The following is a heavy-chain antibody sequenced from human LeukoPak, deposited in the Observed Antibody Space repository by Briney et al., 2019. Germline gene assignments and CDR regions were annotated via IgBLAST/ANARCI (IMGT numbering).Heavy chain of an antibody. D-gene: IGHD3-10*01. V-gene: IGHV1-2*06. Sequence: ASVKVSCKAAGYTFTGYYMHWVRPAPGQGLEWMGRINPNSGGKNYAQKFQGRVTMTRDTYISTAYMELSRLRSDDTAVYYCARVYGSGSLDYWGQGTLVTVSS. J-gene: IGHJ4*02. CDR2: INPNSGGK. CDR3: ARVYGSGSLDY. CDR1: GYTFTGYY.